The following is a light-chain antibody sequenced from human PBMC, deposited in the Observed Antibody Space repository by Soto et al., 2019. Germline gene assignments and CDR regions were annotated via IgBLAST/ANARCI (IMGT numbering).Light chain of an antibody. Sequence: DIQMTQSPSSLSASVGDRVTITCRASQGISNYLAWYQQKPGKVPKLLIYAASTLQSGAPSRFSGSGSGTDFTLTISSLQPEDVATYYCQKYNSAPPWTFGQGTKVDI. CDR1: QGISNY. J-gene: IGKJ1*01. V-gene: IGKV1-27*01. CDR2: AAS. CDR3: QKYNSAPPWT.